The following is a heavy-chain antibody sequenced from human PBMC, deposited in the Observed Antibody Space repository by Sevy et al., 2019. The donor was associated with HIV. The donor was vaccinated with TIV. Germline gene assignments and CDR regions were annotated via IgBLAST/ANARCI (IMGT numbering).Heavy chain of an antibody. J-gene: IGHJ5*01. Sequence: SETLSLTCIVSSGSVSSGNNYWSWIRQPPGKGLEWIGYIYYSGNTKYNPSLKSRVTISIDTSKNQFSLNLTSVTAADTAVYYCARDPSEEEFSYGPFDSWGQGILVTVSS. CDR1: SGSVSSGNNY. CDR2: IYYSGNT. D-gene: IGHD5-18*01. V-gene: IGHV4-61*01. CDR3: ARDPSEEEFSYGPFDS.